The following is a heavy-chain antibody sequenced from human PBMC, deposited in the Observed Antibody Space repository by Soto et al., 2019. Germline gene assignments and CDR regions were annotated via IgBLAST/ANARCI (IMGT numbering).Heavy chain of an antibody. CDR3: ANWNRASSSSGEYNWFDP. J-gene: IGHJ5*02. CDR2: ISGSGGST. CDR1: VFTFSIYP. Sequence: WGSLRFSCVSSVFTFSIYPMSWVRQAQGKGLEWVSAISGSGGSTYYADSVKGPFTISRDNSKNTLYLQMNSLGAEDTAVYYCANWNRASSSSGEYNWFDPWGQGTMVTVSS. V-gene: IGHV3-23*01. D-gene: IGHD6-6*01.